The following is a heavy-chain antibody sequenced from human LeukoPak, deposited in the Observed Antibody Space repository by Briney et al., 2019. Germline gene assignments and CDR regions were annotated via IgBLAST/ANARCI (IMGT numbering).Heavy chain of an antibody. J-gene: IGHJ5*02. D-gene: IGHD3-22*01. CDR2: IYYSGGT. V-gene: IGHV4-59*01. Sequence: PSETLSLTCTVSVGSIISYYWSCIRQRLGKGLGCIGSIYYSGGTTYNPSLNSRVPITVATSKNKFSLKLPSVTAADTAVYYCARWSDGSSAYYGPWGQGTLVTVSS. CDR3: ARWSDGSSAYYGP. CDR1: VGSIISYY.